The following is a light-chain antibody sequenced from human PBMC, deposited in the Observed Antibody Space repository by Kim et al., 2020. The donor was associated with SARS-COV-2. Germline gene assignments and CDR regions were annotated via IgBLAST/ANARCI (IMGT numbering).Light chain of an antibody. J-gene: IGKJ5*01. Sequence: EIVLTQSPATLSLSPGERATLSCRASQSVSSYLAWYQQKPGQAPRLLIYDASNRATGISARFSGSGSGTDFTLTISSLEPEDFAVYYCLQRSNWPITFGQGTRLEIK. V-gene: IGKV3-11*01. CDR3: LQRSNWPIT. CDR1: QSVSSY. CDR2: DAS.